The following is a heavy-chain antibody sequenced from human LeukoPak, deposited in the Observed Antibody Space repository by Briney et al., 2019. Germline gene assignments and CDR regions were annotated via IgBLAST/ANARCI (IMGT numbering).Heavy chain of an antibody. CDR1: GFTFSSYG. D-gene: IGHD6-19*01. CDR3: AKDGTGWSFDH. V-gene: IGHV3-30*18. J-gene: IGHJ4*02. CDR2: ISYDGSNK. Sequence: GRSLRLSCAASGFTFSSYGMHWVRQAPGKGLEWVAVISYDGSNKYYADSVKGRFTISRDNSKNTLYLQMNSLRAEDTAVYYCAKDGTGWSFDHWGQGTLVTVSS.